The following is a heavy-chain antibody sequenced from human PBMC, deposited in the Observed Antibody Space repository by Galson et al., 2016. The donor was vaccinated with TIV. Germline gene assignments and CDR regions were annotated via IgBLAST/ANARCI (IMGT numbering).Heavy chain of an antibody. V-gene: IGHV3-33*01. D-gene: IGHD2-15*01. CDR2: IWYDGNTK. CDR1: GFTFSSYG. Sequence: SLRLSCAASGFTFSSYGMHWVRQAPGKGLEWVGVIWYDGNTKNYADFARGQFTISRDNTKNTLYLQMNSLRVEYTAVYYCAREMGGPLTATRLYNWFDLWGQGTLVAVSP. J-gene: IGHJ5*02. CDR3: AREMGGPLTATRLYNWFDL.